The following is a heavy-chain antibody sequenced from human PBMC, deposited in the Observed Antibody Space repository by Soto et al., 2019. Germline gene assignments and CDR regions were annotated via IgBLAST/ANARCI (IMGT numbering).Heavy chain of an antibody. D-gene: IGHD6-13*01. CDR1: GFTFSSYA. V-gene: IGHV3-23*01. CDR3: AKAGPYSGSWYYYMDV. Sequence: EVQLLESGGGLVQPGGSPRLSCAASGFTFSSYAMSWVRQAPGKGLEWVSAITPSGANTYYADSVKGRFTISRDNSKNTLYLQMNSLRAEDTAIYYCAKAGPYSGSWYYYMDVWGKGTAVTVSS. CDR2: ITPSGANT. J-gene: IGHJ6*03.